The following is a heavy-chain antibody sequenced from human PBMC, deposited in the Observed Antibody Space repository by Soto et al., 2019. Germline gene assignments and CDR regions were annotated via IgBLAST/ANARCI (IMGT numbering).Heavy chain of an antibody. V-gene: IGHV3-30*18. J-gene: IGHJ4*02. Sequence: QVQLVESGGGVVQPGRSLRLSCAASGFTFSSYGMHWVRQAPGKGLEWVAVISYDGSNKYYADSVKGRFTISRDNSKNTLYLQMNSLRAEDTAVYYCAKDRDYGVYVFDYWGQGTLVTVSS. CDR3: AKDRDYGVYVFDY. CDR2: ISYDGSNK. CDR1: GFTFSSYG. D-gene: IGHD4-17*01.